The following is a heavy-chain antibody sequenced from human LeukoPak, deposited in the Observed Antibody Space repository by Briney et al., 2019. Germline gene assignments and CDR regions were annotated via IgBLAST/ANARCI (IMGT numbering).Heavy chain of an antibody. Sequence: GGSLRLSCAASGFTFSNYWMSWVRQAPGKGLEWVANIKQDGSEKYYVDSVEGRFTISRDNTKNSLFLQMNSLRVADTAVYYCARDCQHCKSFICCQTYWGQGTPVTVSS. J-gene: IGHJ4*02. D-gene: IGHD2/OR15-2a*01. CDR1: GFTFSNYW. CDR3: ARDCQHCKSFICCQTY. CDR2: IKQDGSEK. V-gene: IGHV3-7*01.